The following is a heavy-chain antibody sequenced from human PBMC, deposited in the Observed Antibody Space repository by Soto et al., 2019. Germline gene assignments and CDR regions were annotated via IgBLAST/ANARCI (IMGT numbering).Heavy chain of an antibody. CDR3: AGGGYRTPAWVGP. J-gene: IGHJ5*02. CDR2: IYHSGTT. CDR1: GGSISNHY. D-gene: IGHD6-13*01. V-gene: IGHV4-59*03. Sequence: QVQVQESGPGLVKPSETLSLTCTVSGGSISNHYWSWIRQSPGKGLEWIANIYHSGTTNYNLSLKGRVTQSKDSSKDQVSLKFNSVAAADTAVYFCAGGGYRTPAWVGPWGQGTLVTVSS.